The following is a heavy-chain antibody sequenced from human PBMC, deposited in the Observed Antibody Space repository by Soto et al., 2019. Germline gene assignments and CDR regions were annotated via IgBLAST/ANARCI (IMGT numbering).Heavy chain of an antibody. V-gene: IGHV4-59*08. CDR2: YSGTT. Sequence: QVQLQESGPGLVKPSETLSLTCTVSGASISRDHWNWIRQPPGKGLEWIGEYSGTTNYNPSLRSRVTISVDTSNNQFSLKLSSMTAADTAVYFCATYTTGGGGRGYWGQGTLVTVSS. J-gene: IGHJ4*02. CDR3: ATYTTGGGGRGY. CDR1: GASISRDH. D-gene: IGHD3-16*01.